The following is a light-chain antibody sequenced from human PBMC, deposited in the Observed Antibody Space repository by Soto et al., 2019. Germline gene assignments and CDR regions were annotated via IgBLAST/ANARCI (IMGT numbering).Light chain of an antibody. J-gene: IGKJ1*01. CDR2: GTS. CDR1: QSVRSS. CDR3: QQYNNWPRT. V-gene: IGKV3-15*01. Sequence: ETVMTQSPATLSVSPGERATLSCRASQSVRSSLAWYQQKPGQAPRLLIYGTSTRATGIPARFSGSGSGTEFTLTISSLQSEDFAVYYCQQYNNWPRTFGQGTKVDIK.